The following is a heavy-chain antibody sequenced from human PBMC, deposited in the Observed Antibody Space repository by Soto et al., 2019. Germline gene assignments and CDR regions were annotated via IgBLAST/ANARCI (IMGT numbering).Heavy chain of an antibody. Sequence: SETLSLTCAVYGGSFSGYYWSWIRQPPGKGLEWIGEINHSGSTNYNPSLKSRVTISVDTSKNQFSLKLSSVTAADTAVYYCARGASYSSSWAGWFDPWGQGTLVTVSS. J-gene: IGHJ5*02. D-gene: IGHD6-13*01. V-gene: IGHV4-34*01. CDR2: INHSGST. CDR3: ARGASYSSSWAGWFDP. CDR1: GGSFSGYY.